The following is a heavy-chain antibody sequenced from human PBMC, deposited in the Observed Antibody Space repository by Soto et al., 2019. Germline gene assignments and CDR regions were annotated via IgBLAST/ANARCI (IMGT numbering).Heavy chain of an antibody. J-gene: IGHJ5*02. CDR2: IIPISGTA. D-gene: IGHD3-10*01. CDR3: ARAGADYYGPKNWFDP. V-gene: IGHV1-69*01. CDR1: GGTFSSYA. Sequence: QVQLVQSGAEVKKPGSSVKVSCKASGGTFSSYAISWVRQAPGQGLEWMGGIIPISGTANYAQKLQGRVTITADESTSTAYMELSSLRSEDTAVYYCARAGADYYGPKNWFDPWGQGTLVTVSS.